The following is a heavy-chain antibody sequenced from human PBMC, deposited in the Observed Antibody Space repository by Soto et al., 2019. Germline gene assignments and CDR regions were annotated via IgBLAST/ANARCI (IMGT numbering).Heavy chain of an antibody. V-gene: IGHV3-15*07. CDR1: GFTFSSAW. J-gene: IGHJ4*02. Sequence: EVQLVESGVGLVKSGGSLRVSCAASGFTFSSAWMTWVRQAPGKGLEWVGRIKSKVDGETTDYAAPGKGRLTISRDDSESTLYLQMNSLKSEDTAVYYCAADVPSQGRGEFDYWGQGILVTVSS. CDR2: IKSKVDGETT. CDR3: AADVPSQGRGEFDY.